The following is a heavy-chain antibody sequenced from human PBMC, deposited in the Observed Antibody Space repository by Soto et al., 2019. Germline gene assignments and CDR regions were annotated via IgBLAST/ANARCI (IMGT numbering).Heavy chain of an antibody. V-gene: IGHV4-61*08. D-gene: IGHD3-22*01. Sequence: SETLSLTCTVSGGSISSGGYYWSWIRQHPGKGLKWIGYIYYRRTTNYNPSLTSRVTISIDTSKNQFSLKLSSVTAADTAVYYCARTAYDSSGYTMEYDYWGQGTLVTVSS. CDR1: GGSISSGGYY. J-gene: IGHJ4*02. CDR2: IYYRRTT. CDR3: ARTAYDSSGYTMEYDY.